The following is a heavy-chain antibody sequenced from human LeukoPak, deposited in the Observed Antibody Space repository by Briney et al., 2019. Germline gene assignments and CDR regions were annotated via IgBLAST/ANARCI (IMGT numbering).Heavy chain of an antibody. V-gene: IGHV1-46*01. CDR2: INPSGANT. Sequence: ASVKVSCKASGYTFTSYYMHWVRQAPGQGLEWMGVINPSGANTGYAQKFQGRVTMTRDTSTSTVYMELSSLRSEDTAVYYCARVANQTFDIWGQGTMVTVSS. J-gene: IGHJ3*02. D-gene: IGHD2-21*01. CDR1: GYTFTSYY. CDR3: ARVANQTFDI.